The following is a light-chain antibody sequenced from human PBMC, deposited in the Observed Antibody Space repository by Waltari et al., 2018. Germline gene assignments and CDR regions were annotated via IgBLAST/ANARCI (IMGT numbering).Light chain of an antibody. V-gene: IGLV7-46*01. J-gene: IGLJ3*02. CDR3: LLSYNGLGV. Sequence: QAVVTQEPSLTVSPGGTVPLTCGSSTGPVTSSHYPFWFQQKPGQAPRTLIFDTSNKHSWTPARFSGSLLGGKAALTLSGAQPEDEAEYYCLLSYNGLGVFGGGTKLTV. CDR2: DTS. CDR1: TGPVTSSHY.